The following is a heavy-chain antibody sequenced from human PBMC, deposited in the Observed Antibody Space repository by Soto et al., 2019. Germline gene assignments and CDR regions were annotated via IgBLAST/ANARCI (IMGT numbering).Heavy chain of an antibody. D-gene: IGHD6-19*01. CDR2: IYYSGST. V-gene: IGHV4-59*01. Sequence: SETLSLTCTVSGGSISSYYWSWIRQPPGKGLEWIGYIYYSGSTNYNPSIKSRVTISVDTSKNQFSLKMSSVTAADTAVYYCARGRALAVAGTSRGAFDIWGQGTMVT. CDR1: GGSISSYY. CDR3: ARGRALAVAGTSRGAFDI. J-gene: IGHJ3*02.